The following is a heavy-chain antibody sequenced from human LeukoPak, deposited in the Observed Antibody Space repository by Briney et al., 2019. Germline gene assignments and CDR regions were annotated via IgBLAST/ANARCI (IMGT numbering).Heavy chain of an antibody. CDR3: ARDKWYSNQLYYYYYYMDI. CDR1: GYTFTGYY. J-gene: IGHJ6*03. Sequence: ASGKVSCKASGYTFTGYYMHWVRQAPGQGLEWMGWINTNTGNPTYAQGFTGRFVFSLDTSVSTAYLQISSLKAEDAAVYYCARDKWYSNQLYYYYYYMDIWGKGTTVTVSS. CDR2: INTNTGNP. D-gene: IGHD4-11*01. V-gene: IGHV7-4-1*02.